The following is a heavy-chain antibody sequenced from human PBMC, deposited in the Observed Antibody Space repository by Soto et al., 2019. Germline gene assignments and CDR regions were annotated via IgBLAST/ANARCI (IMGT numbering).Heavy chain of an antibody. V-gene: IGHV1-18*01. CDR2: ISAYNGNP. CDR3: ARSVGGYCSSTSCPDVVDNWFDP. D-gene: IGHD2-2*01. J-gene: IGHJ5*02. CDR1: GYTFTSYG. Sequence: QVQLVQSGAEVKKPGASVKVSCKASGYTFTSYGISWVRQAHGQGLEWMGWISAYNGNPNDAQKPQGSVTMNTDTTTSTAYMELGCRRSDDTAGYYCARSVGGYCSSTSCPDVVDNWFDPWGQGTLVTVSS.